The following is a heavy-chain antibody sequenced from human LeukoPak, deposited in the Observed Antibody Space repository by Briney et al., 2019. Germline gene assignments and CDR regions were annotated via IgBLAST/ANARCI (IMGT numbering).Heavy chain of an antibody. CDR1: GGSFSGYY. D-gene: IGHD3-22*01. Sequence: SETLSLTCAVYGGSFSGYYWSLIRRPPGKGLEWIGENNHSGSTNYNPSLKSRVTISVDTSKNQFSLKLSSVTAADTAVYYCARVYYDSSGYYYPYYYYGMDVWGQGTTVTVSS. V-gene: IGHV4-34*01. J-gene: IGHJ6*02. CDR3: ARVYYDSSGYYYPYYYYGMDV. CDR2: NNHSGST.